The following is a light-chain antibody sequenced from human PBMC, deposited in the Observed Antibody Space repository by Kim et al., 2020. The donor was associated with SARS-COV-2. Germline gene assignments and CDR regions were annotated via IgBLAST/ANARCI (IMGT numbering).Light chain of an antibody. J-gene: IGLJ2*01. Sequence: QSVLTQPPSASGTPGQRVTISCSGSSSNIGGNSVSWYQQLPGTTPKLLIYSNSQRPSGVPDRFSGSKSGTSASLAISGLQSEDEADYYCAAWDDNLNGLVFGGWTQLTVL. CDR3: AAWDDNLNGLV. CDR1: SSNIGGNS. V-gene: IGLV1-44*01. CDR2: SNS.